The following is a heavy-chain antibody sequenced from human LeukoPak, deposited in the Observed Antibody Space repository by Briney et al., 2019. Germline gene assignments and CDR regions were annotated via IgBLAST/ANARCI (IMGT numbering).Heavy chain of an antibody. V-gene: IGHV3-7*01. CDR3: ASNWGSYPDC. J-gene: IGHJ4*02. CDR2: IKRDGSEK. D-gene: IGHD3-16*01. Sequence: GGSLRLSCAASGFTFSSYWMTWVRQAPGKGLEWVANIKRDGSEKYYVDSVKGRFSISRDNAKNSLYLQMNSLRAEDTALYYCASNWGSYPDCWGQGALVTVSS. CDR1: GFTFSSYW.